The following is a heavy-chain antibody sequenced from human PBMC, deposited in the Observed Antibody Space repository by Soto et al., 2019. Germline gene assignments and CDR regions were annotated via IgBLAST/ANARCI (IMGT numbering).Heavy chain of an antibody. CDR3: AKDPKVLIRFDF. CDR1: GFTFSSYA. V-gene: IGHV3-23*01. J-gene: IGHJ4*02. Sequence: GGSLRLSCAASGFTFSSYAMSWVRQAPGKGLEWVSTISGSGGSTYYADSVKGRFTISRDNSKNTLSLQMNSLRAEDTAIYYCAKDPKVLIRFDFWGQGTLVTVSS. D-gene: IGHD3-16*01. CDR2: ISGSGGST.